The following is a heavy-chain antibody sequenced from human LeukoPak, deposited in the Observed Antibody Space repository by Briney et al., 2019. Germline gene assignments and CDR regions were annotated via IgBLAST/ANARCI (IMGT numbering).Heavy chain of an antibody. J-gene: IGHJ4*02. CDR3: ARGPRRAYSSSSGVDY. D-gene: IGHD6-6*01. CDR1: GGSFSGDY. Sequence: SETLSLTCAVYGGSFSGDYWSWIRQPPGKGLEWIGEINHSGSTNYNPSLKSRVTISVDTSKNQFSLKLSSVTAADTAVYYCARGPRRAYSSSSGVDYWGQGTLVTVSS. V-gene: IGHV4-34*01. CDR2: INHSGST.